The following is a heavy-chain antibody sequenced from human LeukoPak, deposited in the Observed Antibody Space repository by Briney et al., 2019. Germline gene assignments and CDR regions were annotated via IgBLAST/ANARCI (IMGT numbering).Heavy chain of an antibody. CDR3: AREGSMTARPFVSIDY. J-gene: IGHJ4*02. CDR2: IHTSGST. Sequence: SETLSLTXTVSGGSIRTYYWSWIRQPAGKALEWIGRIHTSGSTDYNSSLESRVSMSVDTSKNQFSLKLRSVTAADTAVYYCAREGSMTARPFVSIDYWGQGTLVTVSS. V-gene: IGHV4-4*07. CDR1: GGSIRTYY. D-gene: IGHD6-6*01.